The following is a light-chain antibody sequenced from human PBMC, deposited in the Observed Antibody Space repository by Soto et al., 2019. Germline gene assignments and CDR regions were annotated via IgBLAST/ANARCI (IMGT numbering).Light chain of an antibody. CDR3: QQYNNWPPVT. V-gene: IGKV3-15*01. CDR1: QSVSSN. CDR2: GAS. Sequence: EIVMTQSPATLSVSGGERASLSCRASQSVSSNLAWYQQKPGQAPRLLIYGASTRATGIPARFSGSGSGTEFTLTISSLQSEDFAVYSCQQYNNWPPVTFGQGTKVDSK. J-gene: IGKJ1*01.